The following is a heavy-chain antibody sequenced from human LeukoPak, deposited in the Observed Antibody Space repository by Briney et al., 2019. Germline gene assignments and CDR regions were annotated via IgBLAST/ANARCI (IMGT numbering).Heavy chain of an antibody. J-gene: IGHJ4*02. Sequence: HPGGSLRLSCAASGFTFSNYAMHWVRQAPGKGLEWVAVISYDGSDKYYADSVKGRLTISRDNSKTTLYLQMNSLRPEDTAVYFCARDRLGYCSGGTCYSYYFDFWGQGTLVTVS. CDR1: GFTFSNYA. CDR2: ISYDGSDK. D-gene: IGHD2-15*01. V-gene: IGHV3-30-3*01. CDR3: ARDRLGYCSGGTCYSYYFDF.